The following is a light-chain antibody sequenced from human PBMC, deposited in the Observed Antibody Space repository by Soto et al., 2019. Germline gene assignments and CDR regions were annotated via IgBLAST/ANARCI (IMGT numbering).Light chain of an antibody. J-gene: IGLJ2*01. V-gene: IGLV1-44*01. CDR2: NND. CDR3: ASWDDKLSGPV. Sequence: QSVLTQPPSASGTPGQRVTISCSGSSSNIGRGTVNWYQQLPGTAPKLLIYNNDHRPSGVPDRFLGSKSGTSASLAISGLQSDDEADYYCASWDDKLSGPVFGGGTKLTVL. CDR1: SSNIGRGT.